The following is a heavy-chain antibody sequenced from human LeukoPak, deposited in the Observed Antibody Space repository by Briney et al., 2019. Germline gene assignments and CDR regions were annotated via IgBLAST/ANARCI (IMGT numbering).Heavy chain of an antibody. Sequence: PSETLSLTCSVSGDFITAYYWSWLRQPPGKGLEWIGYVYYSGSTEYNPSLRSRVTISLEMSKHQFSLNLTSVTAADTAVYYCASNTGTVFDYWGQGALVTVSS. CDR2: VYYSGST. D-gene: IGHD7-27*01. V-gene: IGHV4-59*01. CDR3: ASNTGTVFDY. J-gene: IGHJ4*02. CDR1: GDFITAYY.